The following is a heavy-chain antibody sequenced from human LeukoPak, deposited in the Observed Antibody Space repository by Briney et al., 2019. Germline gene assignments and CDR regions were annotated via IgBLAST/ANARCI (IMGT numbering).Heavy chain of an antibody. D-gene: IGHD5-12*01. CDR3: ARELWGLLVATIGFDY. V-gene: IGHV1-3*01. CDR1: GYTFTSYA. CDR2: INAGNGNT. J-gene: IGHJ4*02. Sequence: ASVKVSCKASGYTFTSYAMHWVRQAPGQRLEWMGWINAGNGNTKYSQKFQGRVTITRDTSASTAYMELSSLRSEDTAVYYCARELWGLLVATIGFDYWGQGTLVTVSS.